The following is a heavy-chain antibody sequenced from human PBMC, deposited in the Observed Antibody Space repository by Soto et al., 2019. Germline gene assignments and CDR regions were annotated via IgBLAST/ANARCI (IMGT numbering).Heavy chain of an antibody. CDR2: ISYDGSNK. V-gene: IGHV3-30-3*01. Sequence: QVQLVESGGGVVQPGRSLRLSCAASGFTFSSYAMHWVRQAPGKGLEWVAVISYDGSNKYYADSVKGRFTISRDNSKNTLYLQMNSLRAEDTAVYYCARDWGGVGATPYNGFDPWGQGTLVTVSS. J-gene: IGHJ5*02. D-gene: IGHD1-26*01. CDR3: ARDWGGVGATPYNGFDP. CDR1: GFTFSSYA.